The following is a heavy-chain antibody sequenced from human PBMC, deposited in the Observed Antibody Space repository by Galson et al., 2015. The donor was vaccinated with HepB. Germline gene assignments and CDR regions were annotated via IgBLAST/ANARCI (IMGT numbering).Heavy chain of an antibody. Sequence: SLRLSCAASGFTFSNYCMHWVRQAPGKGLVWVSCIYTDGSDTRYADSVKGRSTVSRDNSKNTLYLQVNSLRAEDTAVYYCAIDFWLDNPWGRGSGVTVSS. CDR1: GFTFSNYC. CDR2: IYTDGSDT. V-gene: IGHV3-74*01. CDR3: AIDFWLDNP. J-gene: IGHJ5*02. D-gene: IGHD3-3*01.